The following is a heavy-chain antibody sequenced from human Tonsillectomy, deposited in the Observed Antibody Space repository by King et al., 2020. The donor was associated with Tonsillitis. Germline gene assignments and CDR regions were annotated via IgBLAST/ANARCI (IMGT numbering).Heavy chain of an antibody. D-gene: IGHD6-13*01. J-gene: IGHJ5*02. CDR3: ARGHGSSSRWLNWFDP. Sequence: VQLQQWGAGLLKPSETLSLTCDVDGGSFSGYSWSWIRQPPGKGLEWIGEINHSGSTNYNPSLKSRVTISVDTSKSQFSLNLTSLTAADTAVYYCARGHGSSSRWLNWFDPWGQGTLVPVSS. V-gene: IGHV4-34*01. CDR2: INHSGST. CDR1: GGSFSGYS.